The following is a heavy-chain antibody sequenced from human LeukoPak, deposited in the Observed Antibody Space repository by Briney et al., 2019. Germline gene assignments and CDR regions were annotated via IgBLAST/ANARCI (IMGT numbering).Heavy chain of an antibody. V-gene: IGHV3-33*01. D-gene: IGHD6-6*01. CDR2: IWYDGTNE. Sequence: GGSLRLSCAASGFNFSIYGMHWVRQGPGKGLEWVALIWYDGTNEYYADSVKGRFSISRDNSKNTLFLQMNSLRAEDTAVYYCARDAPAFGFYSSSLGYWGQGTLVTVSS. J-gene: IGHJ4*02. CDR3: ARDAPAFGFYSSSLGY. CDR1: GFNFSIYG.